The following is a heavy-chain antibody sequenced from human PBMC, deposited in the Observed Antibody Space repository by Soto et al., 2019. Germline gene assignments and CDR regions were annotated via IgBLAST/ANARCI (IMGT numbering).Heavy chain of an antibody. V-gene: IGHV3-23*04. CDR1: GFTFSSYA. CDR3: AKRGPSDTMTLCYFDY. J-gene: IGHJ4*02. Sequence: EVQLVESGGGLVQPGGSLRLSCVASGFTFSSYAMSWVRQAPGKGLEWVSAISGSGGSTYYADSVKGRFTISRDNSKNTLYLQMNSLRAEDTAVYYCAKRGPSDTMTLCYFDYWGQGTLVTVSS. D-gene: IGHD3-22*01. CDR2: ISGSGGST.